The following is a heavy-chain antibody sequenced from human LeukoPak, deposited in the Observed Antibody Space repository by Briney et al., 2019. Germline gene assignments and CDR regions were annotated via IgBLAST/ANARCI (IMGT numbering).Heavy chain of an antibody. CDR2: IYYSGST. Sequence: SETLSLTCTVSGGSISSGGYCWSWIRQHPGKGLEWIGYIYYSGSTYYNPSLKSRVTISVDTSKNQFSLKLSSVTAADTAVYYCARATYYKFTYYFDYWGQGTLVTVSS. CDR1: GGSISSGGYC. D-gene: IGHD1-26*01. V-gene: IGHV4-31*03. J-gene: IGHJ4*02. CDR3: ARATYYKFTYYFDY.